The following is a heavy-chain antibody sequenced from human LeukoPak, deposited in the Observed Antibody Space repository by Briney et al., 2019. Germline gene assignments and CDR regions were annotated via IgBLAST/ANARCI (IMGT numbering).Heavy chain of an antibody. CDR2: IYTSGST. D-gene: IGHD3-22*01. CDR3: ARCSLDYYDSSGCYFDY. V-gene: IGHV4-4*07. Sequence: SETLSLTCTVSGGSISNYYWSWIRQPAGKGLEWIVRIYTSGSTNYNPSLKSRVTMSVDTSKNQFSLKLSSVTAADTAVYYCARCSLDYYDSSGCYFDYWGQGTLVTVSS. J-gene: IGHJ4*02. CDR1: GGSISNYY.